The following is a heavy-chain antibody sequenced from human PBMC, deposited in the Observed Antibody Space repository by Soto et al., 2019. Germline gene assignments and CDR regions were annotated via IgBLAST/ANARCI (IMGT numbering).Heavy chain of an antibody. CDR3: ARYSSRYNWFDP. V-gene: IGHV4-59*01. CDR2: IYYSGST. J-gene: IGHJ5*02. D-gene: IGHD6-13*01. Sequence: KPSETLSLTCTVSGGSISSYYWSWIRQPPGKGLEWIGYIYYSGSTNYNPSLKSRVTISVDTSKNQFSLKLSSVTAADTAVYYCARYSSRYNWFDPWGQGTLVTVSS. CDR1: GGSISSYY.